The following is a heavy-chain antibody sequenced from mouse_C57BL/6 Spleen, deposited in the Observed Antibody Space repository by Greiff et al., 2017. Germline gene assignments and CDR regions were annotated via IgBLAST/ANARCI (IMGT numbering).Heavy chain of an antibody. Sequence: EVKLMESGGGLVKPGGSLKLSCAASGFTFSSYAMSWVRQTPEKRLEWVATISDGGSYTYYPDNVKGRFTISRDNAKNNLYLQMSHLKSEDTAMYYCAREDYYGSPTGFAYWGQGTLVTVSA. CDR3: AREDYYGSPTGFAY. D-gene: IGHD1-1*01. CDR2: ISDGGSYT. J-gene: IGHJ3*01. CDR1: GFTFSSYA. V-gene: IGHV5-4*01.